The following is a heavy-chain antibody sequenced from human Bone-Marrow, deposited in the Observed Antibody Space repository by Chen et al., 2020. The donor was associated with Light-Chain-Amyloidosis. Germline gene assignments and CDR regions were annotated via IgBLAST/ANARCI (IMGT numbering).Heavy chain of an antibody. CDR3: AHRLKVQGVIGFDY. V-gene: IGHV2-5*02. Sequence: QITLKESGPTLVKPTQTLTLTCTFSWFSLSTSGVGVGWIRQPPGKALEWLALIYWDDDKRYSPSLKSRLTITEDTSKNQVVLIMTNMDPVDTATYYCAHRLKVQGVIGFDYWGQGTLVTVSS. D-gene: IGHD3-10*01. J-gene: IGHJ4*02. CDR2: IYWDDDK. CDR1: WFSLSTSGVG.